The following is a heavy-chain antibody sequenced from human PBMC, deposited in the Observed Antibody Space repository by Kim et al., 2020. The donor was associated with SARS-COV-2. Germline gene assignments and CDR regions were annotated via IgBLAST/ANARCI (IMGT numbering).Heavy chain of an antibody. D-gene: IGHD6-19*01. Sequence: GGSLRLSCAASGFSLSSYNMNWVRQAPGKGLEWVSHISSRSSTIYYADSVKGRFTISRDKAKNSLYLQMNSLRDEDTAVYYCASSPPEQFLARGYYHYYGMDVWGQGTTVTVSS. CDR3: ASSPPEQFLARGYYHYYGMDV. V-gene: IGHV3-48*02. CDR1: GFSLSSYN. J-gene: IGHJ6*02. CDR2: ISSRSSTI.